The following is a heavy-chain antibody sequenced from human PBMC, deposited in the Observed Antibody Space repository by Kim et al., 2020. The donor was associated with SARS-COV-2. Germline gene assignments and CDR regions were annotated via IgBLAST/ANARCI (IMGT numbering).Heavy chain of an antibody. CDR3: AKDFNYYDSSGYYPLEY. Sequence: GGSLRLSCAASGFTFDDYAMHWVRQAPGKGLEWVSLISGDGGSTYYADSVKGRFTISRDNSKNSLYLQMNSLRTEDTALYYCAKDFNYYDSSGYYPLEYWGQGTLVTVSS. CDR2: ISGDGGST. J-gene: IGHJ4*02. V-gene: IGHV3-43*02. D-gene: IGHD3-22*01. CDR1: GFTFDDYA.